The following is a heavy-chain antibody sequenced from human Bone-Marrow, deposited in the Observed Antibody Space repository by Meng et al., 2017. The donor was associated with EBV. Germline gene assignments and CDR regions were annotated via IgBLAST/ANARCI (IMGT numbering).Heavy chain of an antibody. V-gene: IGHV1-46*01. Sequence: QVQLGKSGAEVKKPGASGKGSCKASGYTFTSYYMHWVRQAPGQGLEWMGIINPSGGSTSYAQKFQGRVTMTRDTSTSTVYMELSSLRSEDTAVYHCASGSEGDSSGYSYWGQGTLVTVSS. CDR1: GYTFTSYY. D-gene: IGHD3-22*01. J-gene: IGHJ4*02. CDR3: ASGSEGDSSGYSY. CDR2: INPSGGST.